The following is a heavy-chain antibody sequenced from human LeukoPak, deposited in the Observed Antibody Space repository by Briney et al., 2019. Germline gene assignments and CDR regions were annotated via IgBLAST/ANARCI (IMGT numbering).Heavy chain of an antibody. CDR2: IWYDGSNK. Sequence: PGRSLRLSCAASGFTFNNYGMHWVRQAPGKGLECVAVIWYDGSNKYYADSVKGRFTISRDNSKNTLYLQMNSLRAEDTAMYYCARGYGGNSGYFDYWGQGTVVTVSS. V-gene: IGHV3-33*01. CDR3: ARGYGGNSGYFDY. CDR1: GFTFNNYG. D-gene: IGHD4-23*01. J-gene: IGHJ4*02.